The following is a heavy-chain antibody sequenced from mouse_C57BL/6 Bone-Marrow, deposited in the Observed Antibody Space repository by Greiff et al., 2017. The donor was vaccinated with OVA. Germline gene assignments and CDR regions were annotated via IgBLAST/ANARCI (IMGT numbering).Heavy chain of an antibody. Sequence: QVQLQQPGAELVRPGSSVKLSCKASGYTFTSYWMHWVKQRPIQGLEWIGNIDPSDSETHYNQKFKDKATLTVDKSSSTAYMQLSSLTSEDSAVYYCARCPHLRLHAMYYWGQGTSVTVSS. CDR1: GYTFTSYW. D-gene: IGHD3-2*02. CDR2: IDPSDSET. CDR3: ARCPHLRLHAMYY. J-gene: IGHJ4*01. V-gene: IGHV1-52*01.